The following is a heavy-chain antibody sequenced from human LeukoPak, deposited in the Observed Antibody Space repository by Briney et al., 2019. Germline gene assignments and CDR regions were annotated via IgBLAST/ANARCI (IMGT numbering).Heavy chain of an antibody. D-gene: IGHD4-11*01. CDR2: INHSGST. CDR1: GGSFSSYY. CDR3: ARVGTTVTTRYFFDY. Sequence: PSETLSLTCAVYGGSFSSYYWSWIRQPPGKGLEWIREINHSGSTNYHPSPKSRVTISGDTSKNQFSLKLSSVTAADTAVYYCARVGTTVTTRYFFDYWGQGTLDTVSS. J-gene: IGHJ4*02. V-gene: IGHV4-34*01.